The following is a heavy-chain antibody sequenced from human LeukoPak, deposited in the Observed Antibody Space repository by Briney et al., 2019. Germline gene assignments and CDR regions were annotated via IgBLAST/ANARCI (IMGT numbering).Heavy chain of an antibody. CDR2: IYYSGST. CDR3: ARRNTVTSFDP. CDR1: GASISSYY. Sequence: SETLSLTCPVSGASISSYYWNWIRQPPGKGLEWIGYIYYSGSTNYNPSLKSRVTISVDTSKNQFSLKLSSVTAADTAVYYCARRNTVTSFDPWGQGTLVTVSS. D-gene: IGHD4-11*01. V-gene: IGHV4-59*01. J-gene: IGHJ5*02.